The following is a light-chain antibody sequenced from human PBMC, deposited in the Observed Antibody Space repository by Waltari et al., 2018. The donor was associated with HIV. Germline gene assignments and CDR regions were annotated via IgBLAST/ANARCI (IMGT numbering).Light chain of an antibody. CDR3: CSYAGTYTYVL. Sequence: QSALTRPRSVSGSPGQSVTISCTGTSSDVGGYDSVSWYLQHPGNVPKLIIYEVIKRPSGVPDRFSGSKSGNTASLTISGLQTEDEADYFCCSYAGTYTYVLFGGGTKLTVL. V-gene: IGLV2-11*01. J-gene: IGLJ3*02. CDR2: EVI. CDR1: SSDVGGYDS.